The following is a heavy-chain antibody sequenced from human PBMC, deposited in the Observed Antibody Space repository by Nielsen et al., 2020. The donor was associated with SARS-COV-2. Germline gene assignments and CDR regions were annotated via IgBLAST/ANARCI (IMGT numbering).Heavy chain of an antibody. D-gene: IGHD2-15*01. CDR3: ARRRGSVAASVGGFDP. CDR1: GYTFTSYY. CDR2: INPSGGST. J-gene: IGHJ5*02. V-gene: IGHV1-46*01. Sequence: ASVKVSCKAPGYTFTSYYMHWVRQAPGQGLEWMGRINPSGGSTTYAQKFQGRVTMTRDTSTSTVYMELGSLRSEDTAVYYCARRRGSVAASVGGFDPWGQGTLVTVSS.